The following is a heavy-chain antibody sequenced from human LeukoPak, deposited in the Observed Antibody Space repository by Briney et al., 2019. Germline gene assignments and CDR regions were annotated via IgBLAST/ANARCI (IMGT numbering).Heavy chain of an antibody. CDR2: IHTSGST. J-gene: IGHJ5*02. V-gene: IGHV4-61*02. D-gene: IGHD6-19*01. CDR1: GASISSGRSYY. CDR3: ARSPGIAVAERMNWFDP. Sequence: PSETLSLTCDVSGASISSGRSYYWNWIRQPAGKGLEWIGRIHTSGSTNYNPSLKNRVAISIESSKNQFSLRLSSVTAADTAVYYCARSPGIAVAERMNWFDPWGQGTLVTVSS.